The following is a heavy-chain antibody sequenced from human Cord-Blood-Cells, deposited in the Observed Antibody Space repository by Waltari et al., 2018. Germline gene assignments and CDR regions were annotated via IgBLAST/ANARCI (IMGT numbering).Heavy chain of an antibody. V-gene: IGHV3-21*01. D-gene: IGHD2-21*02. CDR1: GFTFSSYS. CDR3: ARTDIVVVTAISSTYYYYGMDV. J-gene: IGHJ6*02. Sequence: EVQLVESGGGLVKPGGSLRLSCAASGFTFSSYSMNWVRQAPGKGLEWVSSISSSSSYIYYADSVKGRFTISRDNAKNSLYLQMNSLRAEDTAVYYCARTDIVVVTAISSTYYYYGMDVWGQGP. CDR2: ISSSSSYI.